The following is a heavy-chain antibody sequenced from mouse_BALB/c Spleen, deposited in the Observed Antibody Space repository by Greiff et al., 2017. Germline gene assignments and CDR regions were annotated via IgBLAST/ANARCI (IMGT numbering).Heavy chain of an antibody. CDR3: AREEYGNYVFDY. CDR1: GYSITSGYY. Sequence: EVQVVESGPGLVKPSQSLSLTCSVTGYSITSGYYWNWIRQFPGNKLEWMGYISYDGSNNYNPSLKNRISITRDTSKNQFFLKLNSVTTEDTATYYCAREEYGNYVFDYWGQGTTLTVSS. V-gene: IGHV3-6*02. J-gene: IGHJ2*01. D-gene: IGHD2-10*02. CDR2: ISYDGSN.